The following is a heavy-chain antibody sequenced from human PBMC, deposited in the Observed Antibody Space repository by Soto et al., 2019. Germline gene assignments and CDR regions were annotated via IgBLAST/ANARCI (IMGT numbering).Heavy chain of an antibody. V-gene: IGHV3-74*01. J-gene: IGHJ4*02. CDR1: GFLFSTYW. CDR2: IKSDGSST. Sequence: EVQLVESGGGLVQPGGSLRLSCEASGFLFSTYWMFWVRQAPRKGLLWVSCIKSDGSSTSYADSVKGRFTISRDNAKNTLYLQMTSLRAEDTAVYYCAIGGGDYNYFDYWGQGILVTVSS. D-gene: IGHD2-21*01. CDR3: AIGGGDYNYFDY.